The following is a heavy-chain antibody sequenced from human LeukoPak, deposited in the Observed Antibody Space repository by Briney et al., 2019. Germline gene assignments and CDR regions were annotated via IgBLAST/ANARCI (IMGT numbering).Heavy chain of an antibody. V-gene: IGHV4-59*08. CDR1: GASISSYD. Sequence: PSETLSLTCTVTGASISSYDWGWIRLPPGKGLEWIGYMYFSGSTNYTPSLKSRVTISGDTSKTQFFLKLNSVTAADTAVYYCARLVFYSSSGSYGMDVWGQGTTVTVSS. D-gene: IGHD3-10*01. CDR3: ARLVFYSSSGSYGMDV. CDR2: MYFSGST. J-gene: IGHJ6*02.